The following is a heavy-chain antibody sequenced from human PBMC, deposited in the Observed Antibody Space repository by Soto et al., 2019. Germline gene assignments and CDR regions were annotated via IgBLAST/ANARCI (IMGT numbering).Heavy chain of an antibody. CDR2: IYYSGST. D-gene: IGHD6-19*01. J-gene: IGHJ1*01. V-gene: IGHV4-31*03. CDR1: GGSISSGGYY. CDR3: ARAGIAVAGSTPEYFQH. Sequence: SETLSLTCTVSGGSISSGGYYWSWIRQHPGKGLEWIGYIYYSGSTYYNPSLKSRVTISVDTSKNQFSLKLSSVTAADTAVYYCARAGIAVAGSTPEYFQHWGQGTLVTVSS.